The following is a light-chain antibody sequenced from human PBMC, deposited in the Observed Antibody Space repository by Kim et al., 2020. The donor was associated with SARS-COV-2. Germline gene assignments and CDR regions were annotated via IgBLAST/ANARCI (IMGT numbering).Light chain of an antibody. Sequence: LSPGERATLSCRASQSISSTYLAWYQQKPGQAPRLLIYAASSRATGIPDRFSGSGSGADFTLTISRLEPEDFAVYYCHQYGNSRYTFGQGTKLEI. J-gene: IGKJ2*01. CDR1: QSISSTY. CDR3: HQYGNSRYT. V-gene: IGKV3-20*01. CDR2: AAS.